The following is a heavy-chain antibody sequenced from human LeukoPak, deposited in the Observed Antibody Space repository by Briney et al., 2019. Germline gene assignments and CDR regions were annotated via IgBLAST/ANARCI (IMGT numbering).Heavy chain of an antibody. CDR2: ISSSNSYI. CDR1: GFTFSSYS. V-gene: IGHV3-21*01. D-gene: IGHD3-10*01. CDR3: ARVVSVLLHGAFDI. Sequence: GGSLRLSCAASGFTFSSYSMNWVRQAPGKGLEWVSSISSSNSYIYYADSVKGRFTISRDNAKNSLYLQMNSLRAEDTAVYYCARVVSVLLHGAFDIWGQGTMVTVSS. J-gene: IGHJ3*02.